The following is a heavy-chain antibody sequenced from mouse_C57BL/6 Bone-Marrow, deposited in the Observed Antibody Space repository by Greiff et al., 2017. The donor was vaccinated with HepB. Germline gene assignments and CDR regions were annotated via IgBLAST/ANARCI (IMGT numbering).Heavy chain of an antibody. CDR3: ASPYYYGSSYGGNWYFDV. D-gene: IGHD1-1*01. CDR1: GYTFTSYW. Sequence: QVQLQQPGAELVKPGASVKLSCKASGYTFTSYWMQWVKQRPGQGLEWIGEIDPSDSYTNYNQKFKGKATLTVDTSSSTAYMQLSSLTSEDSAVYYCASPYYYGSSYGGNWYFDVWGTGTTVTVSS. V-gene: IGHV1-50*01. J-gene: IGHJ1*03. CDR2: IDPSDSYT.